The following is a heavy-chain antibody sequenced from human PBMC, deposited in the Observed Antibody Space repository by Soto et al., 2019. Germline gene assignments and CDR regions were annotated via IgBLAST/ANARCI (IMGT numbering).Heavy chain of an antibody. D-gene: IGHD2-15*01. V-gene: IGHV3-30-3*01. J-gene: IGHJ4*02. CDR1: GFTFRSYA. CDR3: AREYCSGRSCYYLDY. Sequence: QVQLVESGGGVVQPGRSLRLSCAASGFTFRSYAMHWVRQAPGKGLEWVAFISYDGSNKYYADSVKGRFTISRDNSKNTLYLQMNSLRTEDTAVYYCAREYCSGRSCYYLDYWGQGTLVTVSS. CDR2: ISYDGSNK.